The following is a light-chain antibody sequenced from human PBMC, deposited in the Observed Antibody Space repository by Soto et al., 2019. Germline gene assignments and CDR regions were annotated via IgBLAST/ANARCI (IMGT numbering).Light chain of an antibody. CDR1: QSVSSY. J-gene: IGKJ3*01. CDR2: DAF. Sequence: EIVLTQSPATLSLSPGERATLSCRASQSVSSYLAWYQQKPDQAPRLLIYDAFNRATGIPARFSGSGSGTDFTLTISSLEPEDSAVYYCQQGGAFGPGTKVDIK. CDR3: QQGGA. V-gene: IGKV3-11*01.